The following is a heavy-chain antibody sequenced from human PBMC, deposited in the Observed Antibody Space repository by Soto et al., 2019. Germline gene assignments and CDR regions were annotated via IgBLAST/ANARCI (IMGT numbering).Heavy chain of an antibody. Sequence: GGSLRLSCAASGFTVSSIYMSWVRQAPGKGLEWVSVIYSGDSTYYADSVKGRFTVSRDDSKNTLDLQMNSLRAEDTAVYYCARVDPPAKSWGRGTLVTVSS. V-gene: IGHV3-66*01. D-gene: IGHD2-2*01. CDR3: ARVDPPAKS. CDR1: GFTVSSIY. J-gene: IGHJ5*02. CDR2: IYSGDST.